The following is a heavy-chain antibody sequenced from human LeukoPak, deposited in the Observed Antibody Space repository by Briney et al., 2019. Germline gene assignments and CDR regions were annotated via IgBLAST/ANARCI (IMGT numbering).Heavy chain of an antibody. CDR1: GYTFTDYY. CDR2: IIPSSDDT. CDR3: ARGGGGYSY. V-gene: IGHV1-2*02. J-gene: IGHJ4*02. D-gene: IGHD2-21*02. Sequence: ASVKVSCKASGYTFTDYYMHWVRQAPGQGLEWMGWIIPSSDDTNYAQKFQGRVTMTRDTSITTGYMELTSLRSDDTAVYYCARGGGGYSYWGQGTLVTVSS.